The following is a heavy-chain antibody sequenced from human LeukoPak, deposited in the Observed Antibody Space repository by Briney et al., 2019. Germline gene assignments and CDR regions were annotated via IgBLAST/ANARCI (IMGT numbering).Heavy chain of an antibody. J-gene: IGHJ6*03. CDR1: GGTFSSYA. Sequence: SVKVSSKASGGTFSSYAISWVRQAPGQGLEWMGGIIPIFGTANYAQKFQGRVTITSDESTSTAYMELSSLRSEDTAVSYCARHHSGIAVAGSDYYYYMDVWGKGTTVTVSS. CDR2: IIPIFGTA. CDR3: ARHHSGIAVAGSDYYYYMDV. V-gene: IGHV1-69*01. D-gene: IGHD6-19*01.